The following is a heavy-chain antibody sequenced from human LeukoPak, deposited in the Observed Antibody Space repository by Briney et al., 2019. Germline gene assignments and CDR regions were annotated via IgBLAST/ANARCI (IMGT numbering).Heavy chain of an antibody. V-gene: IGHV3-23*01. D-gene: IGHD3-3*01. J-gene: IGHJ5*02. CDR1: GFTFSSYA. Sequence: GGSLRLSCAASGFTFSSYAMSWVRQAPGKGLEWVSAISGSGGSTYYADSVKGRFTISRDNSKNTLYLQMNSLRAEDTAVYYCAKGPPYYDFWSGYRYNWFDPWGQGTLATVSS. CDR2: ISGSGGST. CDR3: AKGPPYYDFWSGYRYNWFDP.